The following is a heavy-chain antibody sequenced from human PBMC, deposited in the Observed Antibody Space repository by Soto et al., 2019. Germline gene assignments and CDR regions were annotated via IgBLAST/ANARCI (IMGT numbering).Heavy chain of an antibody. CDR1: GYTFTSYA. J-gene: IGHJ6*02. CDR2: INAGNGNT. CDR3: ARTGAYGYYYYGMDV. Sequence: ASVKVSCKASGYTFTSYAMHWVRQAPGQRLEWMGWINAGNGNTKYSQKFQGRVTITRDTSASTAYMELSSLRSEDTAVYYCARTGAYGYYYYGMDVWGHGTTVTVSS. D-gene: IGHD3-16*01. V-gene: IGHV1-3*01.